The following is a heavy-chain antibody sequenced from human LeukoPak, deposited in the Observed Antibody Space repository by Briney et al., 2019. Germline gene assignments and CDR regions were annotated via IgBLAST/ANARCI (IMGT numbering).Heavy chain of an antibody. D-gene: IGHD6-19*01. Sequence: PSETLSLTCAVYGGSFSGYYWSWIRQPPGKGLEWIGEINHSGSTNYNPSLKSRVTISVDTSKNQFSLKLSSVTAADTAVYYCARGKAVAGPYYYGMDVWGQGTTVTVSS. CDR3: ARGKAVAGPYYYGMDV. V-gene: IGHV4-34*01. CDR1: GGSFSGYY. CDR2: INHSGST. J-gene: IGHJ6*02.